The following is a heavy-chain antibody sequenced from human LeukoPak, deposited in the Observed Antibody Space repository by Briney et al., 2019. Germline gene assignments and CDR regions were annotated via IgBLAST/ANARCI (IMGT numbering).Heavy chain of an antibody. CDR3: ARSYYYDSSGLTGDY. CDR2: IYYSGST. Sequence: PSETLSLTCTVSGGSISSYYWSWIRQPPGKGLEWIGYIYYSGSTNYNPSLKSRVTISVDTSKNQSSLKLSSVTAADTAVYYCARSYYYDSSGLTGDYWGQGTLVTVSS. D-gene: IGHD3-22*01. J-gene: IGHJ4*02. CDR1: GGSISSYY. V-gene: IGHV4-59*08.